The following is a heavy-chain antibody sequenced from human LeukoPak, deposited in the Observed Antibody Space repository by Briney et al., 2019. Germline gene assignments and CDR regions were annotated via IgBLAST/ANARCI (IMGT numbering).Heavy chain of an antibody. CDR2: IYYSGST. CDR3: ARGLGYSSGWYDWFDP. D-gene: IGHD6-19*01. CDR1: GGSVSSGSYY. V-gene: IGHV4-61*01. J-gene: IGHJ5*02. Sequence: PSETLSLTCTVSGGSVSSGSYYWSWIRQPPGKGLEWIGYIYYSGSTNYNPSLKSRVTISVDTSKNQFSLKLSSVTAADTAVYYCARGLGYSSGWYDWFDPWGQGTLVTVSS.